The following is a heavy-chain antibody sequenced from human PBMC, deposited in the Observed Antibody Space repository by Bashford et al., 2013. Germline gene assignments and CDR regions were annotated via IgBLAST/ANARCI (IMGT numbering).Heavy chain of an antibody. D-gene: IGHD2-2*01. CDR1: GGTFSSYA. J-gene: IGHJ6*02. Sequence: SVKVSCKASGGTFSSYAISWVRQAPGQGLEWMGGIIPIFGTANYAQKFQGRVTITADESTSTAYMELSSLRSEDTAVYYCARSEVVPAAWGAYYYYYYGMDVVGPRDHGHRLL. CDR2: IIPIFGTA. CDR3: ARSEVVPAAWGAYYYYYYGMDV. V-gene: IGHV1-69*13.